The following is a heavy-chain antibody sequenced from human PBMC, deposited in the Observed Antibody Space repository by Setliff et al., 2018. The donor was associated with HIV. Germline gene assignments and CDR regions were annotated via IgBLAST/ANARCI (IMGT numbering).Heavy chain of an antibody. Sequence: GGSLRLSCAASGFTFSTSCMHWVRRAPGKGLEWISSISYRGSYIYYSDSVKGRFTISRDDAENSLFLQLDSLRDEDTAVYYCARSQGIGNYHMDVWGTGTTVTVSS. CDR2: ISYRGSYI. J-gene: IGHJ6*03. CDR3: ARSQGIGNYHMDV. CDR1: GFTFSTSC. D-gene: IGHD2-15*01. V-gene: IGHV3-21*01.